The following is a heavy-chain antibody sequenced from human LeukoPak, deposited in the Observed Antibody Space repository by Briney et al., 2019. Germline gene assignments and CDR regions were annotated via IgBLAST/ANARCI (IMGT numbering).Heavy chain of an antibody. CDR2: ISSSSSYI. CDR3: ARGSSRRYDFWSGYYDFDY. CDR1: GFTFNNYE. V-gene: IGHV3-21*01. J-gene: IGHJ4*02. D-gene: IGHD3-3*01. Sequence: GGSLRLSCAASGFTFNNYEMHWVRQAPGKGLEWVSSISSSSSYIYYADSVKGRFTISRDSAKNSLYLQMNSLRAEDTAVYYCARGSSRRYDFWSGYYDFDYWGQGTLVTVSS.